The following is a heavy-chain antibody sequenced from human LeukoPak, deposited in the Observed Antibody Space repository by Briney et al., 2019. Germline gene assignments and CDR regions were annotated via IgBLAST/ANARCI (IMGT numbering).Heavy chain of an antibody. CDR1: GYTFTGYY. Sequence: ASVKVSCKASGYTFTGYYMHWVRQAPGQGLEWMGWINPNSGGTNYAQKFQGRVTMTRDTSISTAYMELSRLRSDDTAVYYYAREYSSGWYLYGYWGQGTLVTVSS. J-gene: IGHJ4*02. V-gene: IGHV1-2*02. CDR2: INPNSGGT. D-gene: IGHD6-19*01. CDR3: AREYSSGWYLYGY.